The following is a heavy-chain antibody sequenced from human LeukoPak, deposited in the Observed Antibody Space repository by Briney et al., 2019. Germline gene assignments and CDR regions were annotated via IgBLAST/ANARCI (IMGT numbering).Heavy chain of an antibody. J-gene: IGHJ5*02. Sequence: SETLSLNCPVSGASVSSASYWTLIRPPPGKGVEWVAHIYNGVNTNYNPSLKSRVTISVDTSKNQFSLRLNSVTAADTAVYYCARGRAFNSGAFDPWGQGSLVTVSS. D-gene: IGHD1-26*01. CDR2: IYNGVNT. CDR3: ARGRAFNSGAFDP. CDR1: GASVSSASY. V-gene: IGHV4-61*01.